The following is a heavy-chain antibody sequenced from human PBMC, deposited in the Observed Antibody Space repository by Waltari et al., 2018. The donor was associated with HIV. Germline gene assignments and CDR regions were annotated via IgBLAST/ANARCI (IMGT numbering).Heavy chain of an antibody. D-gene: IGHD2-8*01. Sequence: EVQLVQSGADVKKPGESLKIYCKASGYSFTTYWIGWVRQMPGKGLEWIGIIYPGDSDTRYSPSFQGQGTIAADKSISTAYLQWSSLKASDTAMYYCTKGMYANQDYFGYWGQGTLVTVSS. J-gene: IGHJ4*02. CDR2: IYPGDSDT. CDR1: GYSFTTYW. CDR3: TKGMYANQDYFGY. V-gene: IGHV5-51*03.